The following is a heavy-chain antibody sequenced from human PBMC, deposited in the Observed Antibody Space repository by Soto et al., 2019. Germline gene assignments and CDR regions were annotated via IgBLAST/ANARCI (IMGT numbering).Heavy chain of an antibody. V-gene: IGHV2-5*02. CDR2: IYWDDDK. J-gene: IGHJ4*02. CDR3: VHIRPYRISPIDS. CDR1: GFSRSNRGVG. D-gene: IGHD1-20*01. Sequence: QITLKESGPTLVKPTQTLTLTCTFSGFSRSNRGVGVGWVRQPPGPALEWLAFIYWDDDKRFSTSLKTRLTITKDVSNNPVVLTLTNMGPVDTATYYCVHIRPYRISPIDSWCPGTLVTVSS.